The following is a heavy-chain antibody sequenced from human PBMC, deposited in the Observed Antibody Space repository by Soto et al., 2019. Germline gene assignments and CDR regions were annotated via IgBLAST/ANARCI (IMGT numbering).Heavy chain of an antibody. Sequence: VQLLESGGGLVQPGGSLRLSCAASEFTFSSYAMTWVRQAPGKGLEWVSAISTSGSSTYYADSVKGRFTISRDNSKNTLYLQMNSLRAEDTAVYYCAKGRRSSSSIDYWGQGTLVTVSS. CDR3: AKGRRSSSSIDY. J-gene: IGHJ4*02. D-gene: IGHD6-6*01. CDR1: EFTFSSYA. V-gene: IGHV3-23*01. CDR2: ISTSGSST.